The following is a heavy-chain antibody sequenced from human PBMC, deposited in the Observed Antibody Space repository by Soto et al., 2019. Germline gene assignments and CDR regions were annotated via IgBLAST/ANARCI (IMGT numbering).Heavy chain of an antibody. CDR1: GFTFSNYW. J-gene: IGHJ4*02. CDR2: VNGSGSST. V-gene: IGHV3-74*01. CDR3: AKATGTTFYGY. Sequence: GGSLRLSCAASGFTFSNYWMHWVRQVPGKGLVWVSRVNGSGSSTFYADSVKGRFTISRDNAENTVYLQMNSLRAEDTAVYYCAKATGTTFYGYWGQGTLVTVSS. D-gene: IGHD1-1*01.